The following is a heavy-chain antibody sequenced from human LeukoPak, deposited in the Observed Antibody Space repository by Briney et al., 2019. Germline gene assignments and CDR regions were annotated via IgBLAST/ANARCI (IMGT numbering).Heavy chain of an antibody. CDR3: ARDIEAAGLFLDY. CDR1: GFTFSSYW. V-gene: IGHV3-7*01. Sequence: GGSQRLSCAASGFTFSSYWMTWVRQAPGKGLEWVANIKYDGSEKDYMDSVKGRFTISRDNAKNSLYLQMNSLRAEDTAVYYCARDIEAAGLFLDYWGQGTLVTVSS. D-gene: IGHD6-13*01. CDR2: IKYDGSEK. J-gene: IGHJ4*02.